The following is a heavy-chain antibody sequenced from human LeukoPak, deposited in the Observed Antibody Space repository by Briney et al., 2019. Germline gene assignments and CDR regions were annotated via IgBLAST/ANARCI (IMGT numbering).Heavy chain of an antibody. Sequence: GGSLRLSCAASGFTFGDYYMSWIRQPPGKGLEWVSYISISSSYRNYADSAKGRFTISRENAKTSLYLQMNSLRAEDTAVYYCARDSGRGGGILTGAHFDYWGQGTLVTVSS. D-gene: IGHD3-9*01. V-gene: IGHV3-11*05. CDR1: GFTFGDYY. CDR3: ARDSGRGGGILTGAHFDY. J-gene: IGHJ4*02. CDR2: ISISSSYR.